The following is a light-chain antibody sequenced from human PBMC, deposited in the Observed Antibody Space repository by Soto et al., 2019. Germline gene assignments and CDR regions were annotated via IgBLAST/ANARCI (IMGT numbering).Light chain of an antibody. CDR2: AAS. CDR3: QQYKDWPAP. V-gene: IGKV1-39*01. J-gene: IGKJ1*01. Sequence: EIQMTQTTSSLSASVGDRVTITCRASQSISSYLNWYQQKPGKASKRLIYAASSLQSGFPSRFSGSGSGTEFTLAISSLQSEDFAVYYCQQYKDWPAPFGQG. CDR1: QSISSY.